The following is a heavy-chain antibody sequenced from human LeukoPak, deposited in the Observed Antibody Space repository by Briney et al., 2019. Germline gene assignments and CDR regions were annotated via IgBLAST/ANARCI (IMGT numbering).Heavy chain of an antibody. CDR3: ARRENRSPPGC. D-gene: IGHD1-26*01. V-gene: IGHV4-34*01. Sequence: SETLSLTCAVYGGSFSGCYWSWIRQPPGKGLEWIGEINHSGSTNYNPSLKGRVTISVDTSKNQFSLKLISVTAADTAVYYCARRENRSPPGCWGQGTLVTVSS. J-gene: IGHJ4*02. CDR1: GGSFSGCY. CDR2: INHSGST.